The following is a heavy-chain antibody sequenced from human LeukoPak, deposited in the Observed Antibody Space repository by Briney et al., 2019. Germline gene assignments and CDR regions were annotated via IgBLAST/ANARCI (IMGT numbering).Heavy chain of an antibody. CDR2: ISGSTRTI. D-gene: IGHD5-24*01. CDR3: ARDPLRWLQNNYYYYYMDV. Sequence: GGSLRLSCAASGFTFSRYGMNWVRQAPGKGLEWVSYISGSTRTIYDADSVKGRFTISRDNAKNSLYLQMNSLGDEDTAVYYCARDPLRWLQNNYYYYYMDVWGKGTTVTVSS. V-gene: IGHV3-48*02. J-gene: IGHJ6*03. CDR1: GFTFSRYG.